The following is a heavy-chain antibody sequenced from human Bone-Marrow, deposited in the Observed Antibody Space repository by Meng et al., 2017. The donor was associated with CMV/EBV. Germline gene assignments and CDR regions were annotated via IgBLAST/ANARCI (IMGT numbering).Heavy chain of an antibody. V-gene: IGHV4-31*03. CDR3: ARVIATVTTNDAFDI. J-gene: IGHJ3*02. D-gene: IGHD4-17*01. CDR2: FYDSGNT. Sequence: SETLSLTCSVSGDSISSGGFYWNWIRHHPEKGLEWIAYFYDSGNTYSNPSLKSRVTISVDTSKNQLSLRLNSVTAADTAVYYCARVIATVTTNDAFDIWGQGTMVTVSS. CDR1: GDSISSGGFY.